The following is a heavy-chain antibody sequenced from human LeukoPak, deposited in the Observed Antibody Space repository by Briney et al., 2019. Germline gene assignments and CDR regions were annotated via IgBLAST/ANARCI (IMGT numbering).Heavy chain of an antibody. V-gene: IGHV3-21*01. J-gene: IGHJ5*02. CDR3: VRIPNSANFPNWFDP. Sequence: GGSLRLSCAASGFTFGSSTMNWVRQAPGKGLEWVSSISSSSNYIYYADSVKGRFTISRDNAKNSLYLQMNSLRADDTAVYYCVRIPNSANFPNWFDPWGQGTLVTVSS. CDR2: ISSSSNYI. CDR1: GFTFGSST. D-gene: IGHD4/OR15-4a*01.